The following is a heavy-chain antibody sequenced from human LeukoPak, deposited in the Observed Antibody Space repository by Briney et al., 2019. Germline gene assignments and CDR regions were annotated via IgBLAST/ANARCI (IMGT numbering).Heavy chain of an antibody. Sequence: GGSLRLSCAASGFTFKTHAMSWVRQASGKGLEWVSRIDDSGVIRSYADSVKGRFTISRDNSKMTLTLQMNSLRAEDTAVYYCAKRLERDYYYHYAMDVWGQGTTVTVSS. D-gene: IGHD5-24*01. J-gene: IGHJ6*02. CDR1: GFTFKTHA. CDR3: AKRLERDYYYHYAMDV. V-gene: IGHV3-23*01. CDR2: IDDSGVIR.